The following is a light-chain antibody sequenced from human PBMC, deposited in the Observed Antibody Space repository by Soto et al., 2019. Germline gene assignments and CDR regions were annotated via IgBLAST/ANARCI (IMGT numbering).Light chain of an antibody. Sequence: TQSPSTRSLSPWQRATLSCSASQSVSSYLACYQQKPGQAPRLLIYGAWNRGGGIRVRFSGSGSGIEFIITIRRVQYEDFEVYYCQQYKHGWSFGQGTKVDI. CDR1: QSVSSY. V-gene: IGKV3-15*01. CDR2: GAW. J-gene: IGKJ1*01. CDR3: QQYKHGWS.